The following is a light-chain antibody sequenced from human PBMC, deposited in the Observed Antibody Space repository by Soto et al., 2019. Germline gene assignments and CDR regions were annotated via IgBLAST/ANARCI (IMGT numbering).Light chain of an antibody. V-gene: IGLV2-14*01. CDR1: SAYPY. Sequence: QSALTQPASVSGSPGQSITISCTGTSAYPYVSWYQQHPGKAPQLMIYEVSNRPSGVSNRFSGSKSGNTASLTISGLQAADEADYFCKSYAGSNTYVFGSGTKLTVL. CDR3: KSYAGSNTYV. J-gene: IGLJ1*01. CDR2: EVS.